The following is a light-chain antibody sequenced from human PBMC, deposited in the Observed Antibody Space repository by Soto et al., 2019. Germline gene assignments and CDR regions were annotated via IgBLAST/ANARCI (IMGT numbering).Light chain of an antibody. CDR3: NSYAGTKNLV. Sequence: QSVLTQPPSASGSPGQSVTISCTGTSSDVGGHNYVSWYQQHPGKAPKLIIYDVNKRPSGVPDRFSGSKSGNTASLTVSGLQAEAEADYYCNSYAGTKNLVFGGGTKVTVL. CDR2: DVN. CDR1: SSDVGGHNY. J-gene: IGLJ2*01. V-gene: IGLV2-8*01.